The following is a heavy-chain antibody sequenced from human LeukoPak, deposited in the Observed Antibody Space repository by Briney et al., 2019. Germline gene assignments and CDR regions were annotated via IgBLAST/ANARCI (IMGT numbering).Heavy chain of an antibody. V-gene: IGHV1-69*05. CDR3: ARGRGYYGSGVFDY. Sequence: SVKVSCKASGGTFSSYAISWVRQAPGQGLGWMGGIIPIFGTANYAQKFQGRVTITTDESTSTAYMELSSLRSEDTAVYYCARGRGYYGSGVFDYWAREPWSPSPQ. CDR2: IIPIFGTA. J-gene: IGHJ4*02. D-gene: IGHD3-10*01. CDR1: GGTFSSYA.